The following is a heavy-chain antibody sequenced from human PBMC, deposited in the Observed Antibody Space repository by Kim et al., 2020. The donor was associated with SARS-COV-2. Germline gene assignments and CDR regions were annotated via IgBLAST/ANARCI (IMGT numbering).Heavy chain of an antibody. CDR1: GFSFSSYA. Sequence: GGSLRLSCAASGFSFSSYAMHWVRQAPGKGLEHVSAISSNGVSTYYTNSVKGRFTISRDNSKNTVHLQMGSLRAEDMAVYYCVRGRAGQLVRYFDYWGQG. V-gene: IGHV3-64*01. J-gene: IGHJ4*02. CDR3: VRGRAGQLVRYFDY. D-gene: IGHD6-13*01. CDR2: ISSNGVST.